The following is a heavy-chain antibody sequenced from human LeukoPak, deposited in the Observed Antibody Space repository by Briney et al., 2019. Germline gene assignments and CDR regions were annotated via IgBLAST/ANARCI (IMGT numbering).Heavy chain of an antibody. Sequence: ASVKVSCKASGYTFTSYAMHWVRQAPGQRLEWMGWINAGNGNTKYSQKFQGRVTITRDTSASTAYMELSSLRSEDTAVYYCARVTRGYGGNSQAFDPWGQGTLVTVSS. CDR1: GYTFTSYA. D-gene: IGHD4-23*01. CDR2: INAGNGNT. CDR3: ARVTRGYGGNSQAFDP. J-gene: IGHJ5*02. V-gene: IGHV1-3*01.